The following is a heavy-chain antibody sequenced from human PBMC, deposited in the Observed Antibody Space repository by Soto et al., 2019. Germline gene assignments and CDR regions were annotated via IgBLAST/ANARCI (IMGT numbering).Heavy chain of an antibody. CDR1: GFTSSSYA. D-gene: IGHD3-16*02. Sequence: GGSLRLSCAASGFTSSSYAMSWVRQAPGKGLEWVSAISGSGGSTYYADSVKGRFTISRDNSKNTLYLQMNSLRAEDTAVYYCAKTLEITFGGVIASFDYWGQGTLVTVSS. CDR2: ISGSGGST. CDR3: AKTLEITFGGVIASFDY. V-gene: IGHV3-23*01. J-gene: IGHJ4*02.